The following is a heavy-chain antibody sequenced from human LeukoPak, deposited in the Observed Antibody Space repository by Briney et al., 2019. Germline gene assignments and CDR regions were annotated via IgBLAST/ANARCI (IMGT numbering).Heavy chain of an antibody. V-gene: IGHV4-59*08. J-gene: IGHJ4*02. CDR3: ARLWSSVAAVDY. CDR1: GGSISSYY. CDR2: IYYSGST. Sequence: PSETLSLTCTVSGGSISSYYWSWIRQPPGKGLEWIGYIYYSGSTNYNPSLKSRVTISVDTSKSQFSLKLSSVTAADTAVYYCARLWSSVAAVDYWGQGTLVTVSS. D-gene: IGHD6-19*01.